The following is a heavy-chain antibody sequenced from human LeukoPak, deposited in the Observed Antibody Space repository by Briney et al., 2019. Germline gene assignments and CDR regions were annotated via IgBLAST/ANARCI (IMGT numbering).Heavy chain of an antibody. CDR1: GGSFSGYF. J-gene: IGHJ5*02. Sequence: PSETLSLTCAVYGGSFSGYFWSWIRQPAGKGLEWIGRMSSSGISTYSPSLKSRVTISIDTSRNQFSMNLNSVTAADTAVYYCAKGAGPPWFDPWGQGTLVTASS. D-gene: IGHD6-19*01. CDR3: AKGAGPPWFDP. V-gene: IGHV4-59*10. CDR2: MSSSGIS.